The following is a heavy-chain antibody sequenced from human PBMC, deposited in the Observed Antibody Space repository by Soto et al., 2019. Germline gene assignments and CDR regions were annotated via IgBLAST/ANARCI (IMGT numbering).Heavy chain of an antibody. CDR3: ARGTQTTAIVLFDY. CDR2: ISSDGSTT. J-gene: IGHJ4*02. D-gene: IGHD1-1*01. Sequence: GGSLRLSCAASGFTFNNYWMHWVRQAPGKGLVWVSRISSDGSTTNYADSVKGRFTISRDNAKNTLFLQMSSLSAEDTAVYYCARGTQTTAIVLFDYWGQGTQVTVSS. V-gene: IGHV3-74*01. CDR1: GFTFNNYW.